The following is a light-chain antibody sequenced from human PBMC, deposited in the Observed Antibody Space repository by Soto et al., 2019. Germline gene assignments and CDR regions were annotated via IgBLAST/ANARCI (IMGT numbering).Light chain of an antibody. V-gene: IGLV1-44*01. Sequence: QSVLTQPPSASGTPGQRVTISCSGSSSNIGSNTVNWYQQLPGTAPKLLIYNNNQLPSGVPDRFSGSKSGTSASLAISGLQSEDEADYYGAAWDDSLNGLVFGTGTKLTVL. CDR2: NNN. CDR3: AAWDDSLNGLV. CDR1: SSNIGSNT. J-gene: IGLJ1*01.